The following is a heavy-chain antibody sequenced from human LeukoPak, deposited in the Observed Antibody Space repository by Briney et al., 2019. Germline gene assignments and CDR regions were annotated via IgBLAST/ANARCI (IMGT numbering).Heavy chain of an antibody. CDR3: ARVKDYGDYWFDP. V-gene: IGHV4-31*03. CDR2: IYYSGTT. Sequence: SETLSLTCTVSGGSISSGGYYWSWIRQHPGKGLEWIGYIYYSGTTYYNPSLKSRVTISVHMSKNQFSLQLSSVTAADTAVYYCARVKDYGDYWFDPWGQGTLVTVSS. CDR1: GGSISSGGYY. J-gene: IGHJ5*02. D-gene: IGHD4-17*01.